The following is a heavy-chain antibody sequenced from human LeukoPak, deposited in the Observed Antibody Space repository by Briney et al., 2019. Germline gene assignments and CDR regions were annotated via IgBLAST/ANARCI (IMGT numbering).Heavy chain of an antibody. Sequence: GRSLRLSCAASGFTFSSYGMHWVRQAPGKGLEWVAVISTDGRDKHYADSVKGRFTISRDNSENTLYLQMISLRPEDTAFYFCAKDLRAAADYYFDYWGQGTLVTVSS. V-gene: IGHV3-30*18. CDR1: GFTFSSYG. CDR3: AKDLRAAADYYFDY. D-gene: IGHD6-13*01. J-gene: IGHJ4*02. CDR2: ISTDGRDK.